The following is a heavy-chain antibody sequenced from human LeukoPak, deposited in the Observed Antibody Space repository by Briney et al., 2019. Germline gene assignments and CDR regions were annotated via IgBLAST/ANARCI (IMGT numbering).Heavy chain of an antibody. Sequence: GGSLRLSCAASGFTFSDYYMSWIRQAPGKGLEWVSYISSSGSTIYYADSVKGRFTISRDNAKNSLYLQMNSLRAEDTAVYYCARVGQQWRRNWFDPWGQGTLVTVSS. CDR3: ARVGQQWRRNWFDP. D-gene: IGHD6-19*01. V-gene: IGHV3-11*04. J-gene: IGHJ5*02. CDR1: GFTFSDYY. CDR2: ISSSGSTI.